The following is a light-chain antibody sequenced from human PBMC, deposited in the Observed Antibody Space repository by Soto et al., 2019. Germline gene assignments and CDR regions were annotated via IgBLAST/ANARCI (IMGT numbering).Light chain of an antibody. CDR2: GTS. Sequence: EIVLTQSPGTLSVSPGERATLSCRASQTISSNYLAWYQQKPGQAPSLRIYGTSSRATGIPDRFSGSGSGTDFTITITRLEGEDYEKYYWQENVRWTFGQGTKVDIK. V-gene: IGKV3-20*01. J-gene: IGKJ1*01. CDR3: QENVRWT. CDR1: QTISSNY.